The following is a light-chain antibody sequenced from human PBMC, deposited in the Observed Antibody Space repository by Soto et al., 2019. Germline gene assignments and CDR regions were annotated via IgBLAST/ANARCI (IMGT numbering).Light chain of an antibody. J-gene: IGLJ2*01. CDR1: SSNLGNNY. Sequence: VLTQPPSASGTPGQSVTISCSGSSSNLGNNYVYWYQHVPGTAPKLLIYSNNQRPSGVPDRFSASKSGSSASLAISGLRSEDEADYYCALWDDSLNMVFGGGTKVTVL. CDR2: SNN. CDR3: ALWDDSLNMV. V-gene: IGLV1-47*02.